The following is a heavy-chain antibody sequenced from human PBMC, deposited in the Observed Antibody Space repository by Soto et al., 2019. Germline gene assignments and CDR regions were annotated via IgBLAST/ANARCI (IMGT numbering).Heavy chain of an antibody. CDR2: NQHSGNP. CDR1: GGSISSYY. D-gene: IGHD3-10*01. CDR3: ATGELTAGELVFTY. J-gene: IGHJ4*02. Sequence: SETLSLTCTVSGGSISSYYWSWIRQPPGKGLEWIGYNQHSGNPFYNPSLSSRVTISVDTSQNRFSLRLNAVTAADTAVYYCATGELTAGELVFTYWGRGALVNSPQ. V-gene: IGHV4-59*06.